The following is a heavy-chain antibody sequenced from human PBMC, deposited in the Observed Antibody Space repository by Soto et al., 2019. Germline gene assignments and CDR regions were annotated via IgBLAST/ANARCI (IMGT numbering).Heavy chain of an antibody. V-gene: IGHV3-23*01. Sequence: GGSLRLSCAASGFSFSSYAMSWVRQAPGKGLEWVSGLSGSGGSTYYADSVKGRFTISRGNSKNTLYLEMNSLRAEDTAVYYCAKGAGRYGNYDIFPNYFDYWGQGTLVTVSS. D-gene: IGHD3-9*01. J-gene: IGHJ4*02. CDR1: GFSFSSYA. CDR3: AKGAGRYGNYDIFPNYFDY. CDR2: LSGSGGST.